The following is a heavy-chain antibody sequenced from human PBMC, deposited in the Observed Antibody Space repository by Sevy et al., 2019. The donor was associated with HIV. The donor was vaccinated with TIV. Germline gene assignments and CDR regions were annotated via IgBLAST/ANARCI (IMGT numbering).Heavy chain of an antibody. J-gene: IGHJ4*02. CDR3: ARDDGNYYFHY. CDR1: GFTFSKYW. CDR2: IKQDAGQK. D-gene: IGHD1-7*01. V-gene: IGHV3-7*01. Sequence: GRSLRLSCAASGFTFSKYWMGWVRQAPGKGLEWVANIKQDAGQKYYVDSVKGRFTISRVNAKNSLYLQMNSLRAEDTAVYFCARDDGNYYFHYWGQGTLVTVSS.